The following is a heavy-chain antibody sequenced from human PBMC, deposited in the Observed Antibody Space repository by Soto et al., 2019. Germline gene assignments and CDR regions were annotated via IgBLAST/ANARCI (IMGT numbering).Heavy chain of an antibody. Sequence: GGSLRLSCAASGFTFSNYAMTWVRQGPGKGLEWVSAISGSGGSAYYADSVKGRFTISRDNSKNTLYLQMNSLRADDSGVYYCAKDPYSGVLVPVAIGFDSWGQGTQVTVSS. CDR2: ISGSGGSA. CDR3: AKDPYSGVLVPVAIGFDS. CDR1: GFTFSNYA. V-gene: IGHV3-23*01. J-gene: IGHJ5*01. D-gene: IGHD2-2*01.